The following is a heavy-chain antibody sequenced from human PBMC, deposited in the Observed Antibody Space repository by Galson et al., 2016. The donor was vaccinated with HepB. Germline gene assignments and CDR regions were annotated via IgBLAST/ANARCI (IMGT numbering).Heavy chain of an antibody. CDR2: ISYDGINK. J-gene: IGHJ5*02. D-gene: IGHD2-2*01. CDR1: GFVYRSHV. V-gene: IGHV3-30*04. CDR3: ARDKSIIVTGWRFDP. Sequence: SLRLSCAASGFVYRSHVMHWVRQAPGKGLEWVAAISYDGINKDYGNSVKGRFRISRDNSKNTLYLQMDSLNTEDTAVYYCARDKSIIVTGWRFDPWGQGTLVTVSS.